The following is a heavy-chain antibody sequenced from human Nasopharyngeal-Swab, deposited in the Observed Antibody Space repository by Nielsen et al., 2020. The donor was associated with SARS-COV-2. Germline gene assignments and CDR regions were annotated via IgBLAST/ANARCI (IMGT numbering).Heavy chain of an antibody. V-gene: IGHV4-59*01. Sequence: SETLSLTCTVSGGSISSYYWSWIRQPPGKGLEWIGYTYYSGSTNYNPSLKSRVTISVDTSKNQFSLKLSSGTAADTAVYYCARDRPMVRGVASGGAHYYYYYMDVWGKGTAVTVSS. J-gene: IGHJ6*03. CDR3: ARDRPMVRGVASGGAHYYYYYMDV. CDR2: TYYSGST. CDR1: GGSISSYY. D-gene: IGHD3-10*01.